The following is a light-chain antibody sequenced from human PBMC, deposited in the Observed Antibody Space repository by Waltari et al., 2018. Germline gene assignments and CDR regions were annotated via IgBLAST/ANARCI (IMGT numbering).Light chain of an antibody. CDR1: QSISKY. V-gene: IGKV3-20*01. J-gene: IGKJ1*01. CDR2: HAS. Sequence: EIVLTQSPGTLSLSSGERATLSRRTSQSISKYLAWYQQKPGQAPRLLIHHASSRATGIPDRCSGSGSGTDFSLTISRLEPEDFAVYYCQHYESLPVTFGQGTKVEIK. CDR3: QHYESLPVT.